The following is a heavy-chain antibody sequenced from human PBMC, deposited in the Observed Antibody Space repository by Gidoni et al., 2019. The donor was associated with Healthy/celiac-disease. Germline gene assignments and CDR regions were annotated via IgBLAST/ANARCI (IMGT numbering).Heavy chain of an antibody. J-gene: IGHJ4*02. V-gene: IGHV1-69*06. CDR3: ARGPPGGVLLN. D-gene: IGHD1-26*01. CDR1: AGTFSSYA. CDR2: IIPSCGTA. Sequence: QVHLVQSGAEVTKPGSSVKVSCNSSAGTFSSYAISWVRQAPGQGLEWMGGIIPSCGTANYAQKFQGRVTITADKSTSTAYMELSSLRSEDTAVYYCARGPPGGVLLNWGQGTLVTVSS.